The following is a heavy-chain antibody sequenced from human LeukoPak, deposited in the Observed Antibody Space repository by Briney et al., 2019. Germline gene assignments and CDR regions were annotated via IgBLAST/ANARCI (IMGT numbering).Heavy chain of an antibody. CDR2: FDPEDGET. Sequence: GASVKVSCKVSGYTLTELSMHWVRQAPGKGREWMGGFDPEDGETIYAQKFQGRVTMTEDTSTDTAYMELSSLRSEDTAVYYCATLSVLGYCTNGVCSPPWDYWGQGTLVTVSS. J-gene: IGHJ4*02. CDR1: GYTLTELS. V-gene: IGHV1-24*01. D-gene: IGHD2-8*01. CDR3: ATLSVLGYCTNGVCSPPWDY.